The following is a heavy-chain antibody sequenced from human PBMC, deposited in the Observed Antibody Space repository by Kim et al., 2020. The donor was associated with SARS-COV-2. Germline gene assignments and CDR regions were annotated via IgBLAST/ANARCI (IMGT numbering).Heavy chain of an antibody. D-gene: IGHD3-10*01. V-gene: IGHV7-4-1*02. Sequence: ASVKVSCKASGYTFTRYAINWVRQAPGQGLQWMGWINTNTGTPTYDQGFTGRFVFSLDTSVSTTYLQISKLKAEDTAVYYCAILPRDYYVSGSLWGQGTLVTVSS. CDR2: INTNTGTP. CDR1: GYTFTRYA. CDR3: AILPRDYYVSGSL. J-gene: IGHJ4*02.